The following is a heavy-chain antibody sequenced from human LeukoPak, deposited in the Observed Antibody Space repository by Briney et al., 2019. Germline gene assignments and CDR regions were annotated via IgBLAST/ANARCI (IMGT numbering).Heavy chain of an antibody. V-gene: IGHV3-53*01. D-gene: IGHD3-16*01. Sequence: PGGSLRLSCAASGFTVSGTHMSWVRQAPGKGLEWVSAMYTGGTTYYAGSVAGRFTVSRDNSKNTLYLHMNSLRVEDTAVYYCAKDEATSGGGLASWGQGTLVSVSS. J-gene: IGHJ4*02. CDR1: GFTVSGTH. CDR3: AKDEATSGGGLAS. CDR2: MYTGGTT.